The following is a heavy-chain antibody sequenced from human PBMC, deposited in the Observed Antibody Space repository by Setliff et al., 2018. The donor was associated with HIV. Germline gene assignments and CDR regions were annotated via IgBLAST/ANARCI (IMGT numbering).Heavy chain of an antibody. Sequence: SGPTLVNPTPTLTLTCTFSGFSLSTSGVAVDWIRQPPGKAPEWLALIYWDDDKRYSPSLKSRLTITKDTAKNLVVLTMTNMDPVDTATYYCAHRGTGGYSFDYWGQGTLVTVSS. CDR3: AHRGTGGYSFDY. D-gene: IGHD7-27*01. V-gene: IGHV2-5*02. J-gene: IGHJ4*02. CDR2: IYWDDDK. CDR1: GFSLSTSGVA.